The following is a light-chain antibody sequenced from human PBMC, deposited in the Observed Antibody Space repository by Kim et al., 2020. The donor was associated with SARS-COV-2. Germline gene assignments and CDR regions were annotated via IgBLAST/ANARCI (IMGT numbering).Light chain of an antibody. Sequence: SWSPEQTASITCSGDKLGDKFASWYQQRPGQSPVLVIYQDTKRPSGIPDRFSGSNSGNTATLTISGTQAMDEADYYCQAWDSSTAVFGTGTKVTVL. CDR3: QAWDSSTAV. CDR1: KLGDKF. J-gene: IGLJ1*01. V-gene: IGLV3-1*01. CDR2: QDT.